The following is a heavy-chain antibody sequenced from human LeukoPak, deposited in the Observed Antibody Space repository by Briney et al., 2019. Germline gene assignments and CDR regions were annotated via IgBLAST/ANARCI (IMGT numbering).Heavy chain of an antibody. CDR3: ARGAGYPFYMDV. Sequence: GGSLRLSCAASGFTFSSYAMSWVRQAPGKGLEWVSAISGSGGRTYYADSVKGRFTISRDNSKNTLYLQMNSLRAEDTAVYYCARGAGYPFYMDVWGKGTTVTVSS. V-gene: IGHV3-23*01. CDR2: ISGSGGRT. J-gene: IGHJ6*03. D-gene: IGHD5-18*01. CDR1: GFTFSSYA.